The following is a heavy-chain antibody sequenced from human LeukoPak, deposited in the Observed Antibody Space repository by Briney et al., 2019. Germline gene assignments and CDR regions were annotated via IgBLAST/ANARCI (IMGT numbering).Heavy chain of an antibody. V-gene: IGHV3-30-3*01. D-gene: IGHD6-6*01. CDR3: ARAASPIYSSSSGVDY. CDR1: GFTFSSYA. J-gene: IGHJ4*02. Sequence: GRSLRLSCAASGFTFSSYAMHWVRQAPGKGLEWVAVISYDGSNKYYADSVKGRFTISRDNSKNTLYLQMNGLRAEDTAVYYCARAASPIYSSSSGVDYWGQGTLVTVSS. CDR2: ISYDGSNK.